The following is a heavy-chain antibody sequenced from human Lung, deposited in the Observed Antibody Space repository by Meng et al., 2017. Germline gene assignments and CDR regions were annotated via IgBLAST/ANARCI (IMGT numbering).Heavy chain of an antibody. Sequence: LVESGGGVVQPGRSLRLSCAASGFTFSSYGMHWVRQAPGKGLGWVAVIWYDGSNKYYADSVKGRFTISRDNSKNTLYLQMNSLRAEDTAVYYCARNNYGDYYFDYWGQGTLVTVSS. J-gene: IGHJ4*02. CDR1: GFTFSSYG. V-gene: IGHV3-33*01. CDR3: ARNNYGDYYFDY. CDR2: IWYDGSNK. D-gene: IGHD4-17*01.